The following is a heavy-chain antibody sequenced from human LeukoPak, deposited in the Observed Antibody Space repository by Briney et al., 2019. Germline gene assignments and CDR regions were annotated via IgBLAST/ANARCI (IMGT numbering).Heavy chain of an antibody. J-gene: IGHJ4*02. CDR2: MNPNSGNT. CDR1: GYTFTAYY. Sequence: EASVKVSCKAFGYTFTAYYIHWVRQAPGQGLEWMGWMNPNSGNTGYAQKFQGRVTMTRNTSISTAYMELSSLRSEDTAVYYCARESSSSSWYGAGVVGYYFDYWGQGTLVTVSS. D-gene: IGHD6-13*01. CDR3: ARESSSSSWYGAGVVGYYFDY. V-gene: IGHV1-8*02.